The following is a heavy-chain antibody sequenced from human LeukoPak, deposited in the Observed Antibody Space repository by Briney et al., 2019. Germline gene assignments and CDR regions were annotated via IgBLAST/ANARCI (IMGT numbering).Heavy chain of an antibody. V-gene: IGHV1-2*02. CDR2: INPNSGGT. D-gene: IGHD1-26*01. CDR3: ARYDSGSYEIDY. CDR1: GYTFTGYY. J-gene: IGHJ4*02. Sequence: ASVKVSCKASGYTFTGYYIHWVRQAPGQGLEWMGWINPNSGGTNYAQKFQGRVTMTRDTSISTAYMELSSLRSEDTAVYYCARYDSGSYEIDYWGQGTLVTVSS.